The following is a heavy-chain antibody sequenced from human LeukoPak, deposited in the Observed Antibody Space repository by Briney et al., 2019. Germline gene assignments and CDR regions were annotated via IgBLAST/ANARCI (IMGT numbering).Heavy chain of an antibody. CDR2: INPSGGST. CDR3: ARGGRMTTVVTYYFDY. D-gene: IGHD4-23*01. CDR1: GYTFTSYY. Sequence: ASVKVSCKASGYTFTSYYMHWVRQAPGQGLEWMGIINPSGGSTSYAQKFQGRVTMTRDTSTSTVYMDLSSLRSDDTAVYFCARGGRMTTVVTYYFDYWGQGTLVTVSS. V-gene: IGHV1-46*01. J-gene: IGHJ4*02.